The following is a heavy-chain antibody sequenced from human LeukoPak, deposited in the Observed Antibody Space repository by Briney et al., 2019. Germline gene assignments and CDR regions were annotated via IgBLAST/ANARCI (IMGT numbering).Heavy chain of an antibody. Sequence: ASVKVSCKASGYTFTSYAMHWVRQAPGQRLEWMGWINAGNGNTKYSQKFQGRVTITRDTSASTAYMELSSLRSEDTAVYCCARRSVDSYEIFDYWGQGTLVTVSS. CDR1: GYTFTSYA. CDR2: INAGNGNT. J-gene: IGHJ4*02. CDR3: ARRSVDSYEIFDY. D-gene: IGHD5-18*01. V-gene: IGHV1-3*01.